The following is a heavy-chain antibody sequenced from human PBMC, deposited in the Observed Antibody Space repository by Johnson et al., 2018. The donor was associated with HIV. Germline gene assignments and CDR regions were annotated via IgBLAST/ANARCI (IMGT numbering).Heavy chain of an antibody. CDR1: GFTFSSYG. CDR2: IKQDGSEK. J-gene: IGHJ3*02. V-gene: IGHV3-7*01. D-gene: IGHD6-25*01. CDR3: ATIAAHGAAFDI. Sequence: VQLVESGGGVVQPGGSLRLSCAASGFTFSSYGMHWVRQAPGKGLEWVANIKQDGSEKYYVDSVKGRFTISRDNAKNTLYLQMNSLRPEDTAAYYCATIAAHGAAFDIWGQGTMVTVSS.